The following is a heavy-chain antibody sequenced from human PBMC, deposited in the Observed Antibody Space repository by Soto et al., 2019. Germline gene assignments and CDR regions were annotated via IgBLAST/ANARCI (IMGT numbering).Heavy chain of an antibody. V-gene: IGHV6-1*01. CDR1: GDSVASNSAA. Sequence: SQALSLTCAISGDSVASNSAAWNWIRQSPSRGLEWLGRTYYRSKWYNDYAVSVKSRITINPDTSKNQFSLQLNSVTPEDTAVYYCARGKRFLEWSKENNWFDPWGQGTLVTVSS. CDR2: TYYRSKWYN. J-gene: IGHJ5*02. CDR3: ARGKRFLEWSKENNWFDP. D-gene: IGHD3-3*01.